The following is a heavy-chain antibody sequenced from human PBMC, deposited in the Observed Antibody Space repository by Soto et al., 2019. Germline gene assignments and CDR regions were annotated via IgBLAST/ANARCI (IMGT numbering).Heavy chain of an antibody. CDR3: ARQGSNEYYYYGMDV. CDR2: IIRIFGTP. J-gene: IGHJ6*02. CDR1: GGTFSSYA. D-gene: IGHD3-10*01. V-gene: IGHV1-69*12. Sequence: QVQLVQSGAEVKKPGSSVKVSCKASGGTFSSYAINWVRQAPGQGLEWMGGIIRIFGTPDYAQRFQGRVTITGDESTSTAYMELSSLRSEDTAVYYCARQGSNEYYYYGMDVWGQGTTVTVSS.